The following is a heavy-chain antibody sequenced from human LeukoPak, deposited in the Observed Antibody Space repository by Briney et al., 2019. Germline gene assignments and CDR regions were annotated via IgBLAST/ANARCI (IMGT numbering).Heavy chain of an antibody. CDR1: GGSISSGDYY. Sequence: SETLSLTCTVSGGSISSGDYYWSWIRRPPGKGLDWIGYIYYSGSTYYNPSLKSRVTISVDTSKNQFSLKLSSVTAADTAVYYCARSFGYLYNWFDPWGQGTLVTVSS. V-gene: IGHV4-30-4*01. D-gene: IGHD3-10*01. CDR3: ARSFGYLYNWFDP. CDR2: IYYSGST. J-gene: IGHJ5*02.